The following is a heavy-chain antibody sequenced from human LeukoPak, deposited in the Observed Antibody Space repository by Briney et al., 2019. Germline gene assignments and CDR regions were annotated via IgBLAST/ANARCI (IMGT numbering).Heavy chain of an antibody. CDR2: INPNSGGT. Sequence: ASVKVSCKASGYTFTGYYMHWVRQAPGQGLEWMGWINPNSGGTNYAQKFQGRVTMTRDTSISTAYMELSRLRSDDTAVYYCAKDNGDSSTCYPSFTYSSGMDVWGKGTRVTVSS. CDR3: AKDNGDSSTCYPSFTYSSGMDV. D-gene: IGHD6-13*01. V-gene: IGHV1-2*02. CDR1: GYTFTGYY. J-gene: IGHJ6*04.